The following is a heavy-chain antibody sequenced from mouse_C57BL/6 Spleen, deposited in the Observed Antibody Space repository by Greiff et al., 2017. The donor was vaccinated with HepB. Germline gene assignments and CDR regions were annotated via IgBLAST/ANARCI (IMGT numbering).Heavy chain of an antibody. J-gene: IGHJ3*01. D-gene: IGHD1-1*01. CDR2: INPSNGGT. CDR3: ARSNYYGSSYWFAY. V-gene: IGHV1-53*01. CDR1: GYTFTSYW. Sequence: QVHVKQSGTELVKPGASVKLSCKASGYTFTSYWMHWVKQRPGQGLEWIGNINPSNGGTNYNEKFKSKATLTVDKSSSTAYMQLSSLTSEDSAVYYCARSNYYGSSYWFAYWGQGTLVTVSA.